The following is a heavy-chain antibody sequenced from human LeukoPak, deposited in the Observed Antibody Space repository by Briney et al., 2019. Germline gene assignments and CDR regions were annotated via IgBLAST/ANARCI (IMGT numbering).Heavy chain of an antibody. CDR3: ARRSSWTMFDY. J-gene: IGHJ4*02. CDR2: INHSGST. Sequence: SETLSLTCTVSGGSISSYYWSWIRQPPGKGLEWIGEINHSGSTNYNPSLKSRVTISVDTSKNQFSLKLSSVTAADTAVYYCARRSSWTMFDYWGQGTLVTVSS. V-gene: IGHV4-34*01. CDR1: GGSISSYY. D-gene: IGHD6-13*01.